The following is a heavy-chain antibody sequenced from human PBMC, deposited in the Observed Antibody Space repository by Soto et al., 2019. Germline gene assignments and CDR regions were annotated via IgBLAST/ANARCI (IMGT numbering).Heavy chain of an antibody. V-gene: IGHV1-3*01. Sequence: QVQLVQSGAEVKKPGASVKVSCKASGYTFTSYAIHWVRQAPGQRLEWMGWINAGNGNTKYSQKFQGRVTITRDTSASTAYMELSSLRSEDTAVYYCARARRNYYGGNSGGPVYWGQGTLVTVSS. J-gene: IGHJ4*02. CDR2: INAGNGNT. D-gene: IGHD4-17*01. CDR3: ARARRNYYGGNSGGPVY. CDR1: GYTFTSYA.